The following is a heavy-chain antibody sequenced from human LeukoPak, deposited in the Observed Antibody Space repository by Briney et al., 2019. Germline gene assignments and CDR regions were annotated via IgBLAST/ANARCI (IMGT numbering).Heavy chain of an antibody. CDR3: ARVPDITARPCDS. J-gene: IGHJ4*02. D-gene: IGHD1-1*01. Sequence: PSETLSLTCAVYGGSFSNYYWTWIRQTPGKGQGWIGEISHMGDIINYNPSLKSRVTISVDASKKQFSLKVTSVTAADTGVYYCARVPDITARPCDSWGPGTLVTVSS. V-gene: IGHV4-34*01. CDR1: GGSFSNYY. CDR2: ISHMGDII.